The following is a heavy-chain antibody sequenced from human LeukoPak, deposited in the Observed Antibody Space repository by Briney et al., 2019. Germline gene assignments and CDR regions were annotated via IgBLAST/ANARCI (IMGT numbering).Heavy chain of an antibody. V-gene: IGHV4-39*07. J-gene: IGHJ4*02. Sequence: PSETLSLTCTVSGGSISSSSYYWGWIRQPPGKGLEWIGSIYYSGNTYYNPSLKSRVTISVDTSKNQFSLKLSSVTAADTAVYYCARAGGFFSPFGYWGQGTLVTVSS. D-gene: IGHD3-16*01. CDR1: GGSISSSSYY. CDR3: ARAGGFFSPFGY. CDR2: IYYSGNT.